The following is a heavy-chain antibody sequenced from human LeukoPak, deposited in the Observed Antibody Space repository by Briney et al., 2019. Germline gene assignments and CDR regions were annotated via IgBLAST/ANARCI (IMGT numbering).Heavy chain of an antibody. CDR3: ARDRYQHDSSAYFGCYY. V-gene: IGHV3-21*01. J-gene: IGHJ4*02. CDR1: GFTFSGYS. D-gene: IGHD3-22*01. CDR2: ISSSSSYI. Sequence: PGGSLRLSCAASGFTFSGYSMNWVRQAPGKGLEWVSSISSSSSYIYYADSVKGRFTISRDNAKNSLYLQMNSLRAEDTAVYYCARDRYQHDSSAYFGCYYWGQGTLVTVSS.